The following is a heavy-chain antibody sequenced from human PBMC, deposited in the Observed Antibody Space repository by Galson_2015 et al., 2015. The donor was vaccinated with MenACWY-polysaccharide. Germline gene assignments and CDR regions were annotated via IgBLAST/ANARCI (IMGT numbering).Heavy chain of an antibody. Sequence: TLSLTCTVSGGSISSGGYYWSWIRQHPGKGLEWIGYIYYSGSTYYNPSLKSRVTISVDTSKNQFSLKLSSVTAADTAVYYCARAGLSSGWYHYYFDYWGQGTLVTVSS. J-gene: IGHJ4*02. CDR2: IYYSGST. D-gene: IGHD6-19*01. CDR3: ARAGLSSGWYHYYFDY. V-gene: IGHV4-31*03. CDR1: GGSISSGGYY.